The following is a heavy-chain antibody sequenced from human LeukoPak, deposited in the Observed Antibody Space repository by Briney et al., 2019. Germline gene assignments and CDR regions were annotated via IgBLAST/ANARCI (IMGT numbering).Heavy chain of an antibody. Sequence: SETLSLTCTVSGGSISSYYWSWIRQPAGKGLEWIGRIYTSGSTNYNPSLKSRVTMSVDTSKNQFSLKLSSVTAADTAMYYCARKGYSSGWLEGNWFDPWGQGTLVTVSS. J-gene: IGHJ5*02. CDR2: IYTSGST. V-gene: IGHV4-4*07. D-gene: IGHD6-19*01. CDR1: GGSISSYY. CDR3: ARKGYSSGWLEGNWFDP.